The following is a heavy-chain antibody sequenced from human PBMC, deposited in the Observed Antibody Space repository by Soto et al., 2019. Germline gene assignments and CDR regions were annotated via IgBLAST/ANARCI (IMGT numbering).Heavy chain of an antibody. Sequence: QVQLVESGGGVVQPGRSLRLSCAASGFTFSSYGMHWVRQAPGKGLEWVAVIWYDGSNKYYADSVKGRFTISRDNSKNTLYLQMNSLRAEDTAVYYCARDDLAGIAARPGGLRYYYGMDVWGQGTTVTVSS. CDR3: ARDDLAGIAARPGGLRYYYGMDV. CDR2: IWYDGSNK. J-gene: IGHJ6*02. D-gene: IGHD6-6*01. V-gene: IGHV3-33*01. CDR1: GFTFSSYG.